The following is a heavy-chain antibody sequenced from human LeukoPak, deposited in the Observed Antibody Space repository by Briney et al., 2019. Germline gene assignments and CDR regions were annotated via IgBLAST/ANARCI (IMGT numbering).Heavy chain of an antibody. CDR2: ISAYNGNT. Sequence: ASVKVSCKASGYTFTSYGISWVRQAPGQGLEWMGWISAYNGNTNYAQKLQGRVTMTTDTSTSTAYMELRSLRSDDTAVYYRARCHGHGYSYGYLYYYYYMDVWGKGTTVTVSS. J-gene: IGHJ6*03. V-gene: IGHV1-18*01. CDR1: GYTFTSYG. CDR3: ARCHGHGYSYGYLYYYYYMDV. D-gene: IGHD5-18*01.